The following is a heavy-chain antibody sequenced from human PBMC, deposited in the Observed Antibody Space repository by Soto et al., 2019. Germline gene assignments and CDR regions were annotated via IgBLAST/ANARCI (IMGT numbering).Heavy chain of an antibody. V-gene: IGHV4-61*01. J-gene: IGHJ6*02. Sequence: SESLSLTCTVSGGSVSSGSYYWCWIRKPPGRGLEWIGYIYYSGSTNYNPSLKSRVTISVDTSKNQFSLKLSSVTAADTAVYYCARSPRRKQLGGYYYYGMDVWGQGSTVTVSS. CDR2: IYYSGST. CDR1: GGSVSSGSYY. D-gene: IGHD6-6*01. CDR3: ARSPRRKQLGGYYYYGMDV.